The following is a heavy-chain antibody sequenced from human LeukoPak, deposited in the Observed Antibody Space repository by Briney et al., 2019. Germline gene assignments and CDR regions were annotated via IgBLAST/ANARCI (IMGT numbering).Heavy chain of an antibody. CDR2: ISSNGGST. CDR3: ARSDSSSWYPGYYYYYYGMDV. CDR1: GFTFSSYA. Sequence: GGSLRLSCAASGFTFSSYAMSWVRQAPGKGLEYVSAISSNGGSTYYANSVKGRFTISRDNSKNTLYLQMGSLRAEDMAVYYCARSDSSSWYPGYYYYYYGMDVWGQGTTVTVSS. J-gene: IGHJ6*02. D-gene: IGHD6-13*01. V-gene: IGHV3-64*01.